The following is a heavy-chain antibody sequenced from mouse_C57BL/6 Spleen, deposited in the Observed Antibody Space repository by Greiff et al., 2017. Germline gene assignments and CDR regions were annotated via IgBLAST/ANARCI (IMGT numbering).Heavy chain of an antibody. Sequence: QVQLKQPGAELVMPGASVKLSCKASGYTFTSYWMHWVKQRPGQGLEWIGEIDPSGSYTNYNQKFKGKSTLTVDKSSSTAYMQLSSLTAEDSAVYYGAKVYGNWYFDVWGTGTTVTVSS. CDR2: IDPSGSYT. CDR1: GYTFTSYW. V-gene: IGHV1-69*01. CDR3: AKVYGNWYFDV. D-gene: IGHD2-1*01. J-gene: IGHJ1*03.